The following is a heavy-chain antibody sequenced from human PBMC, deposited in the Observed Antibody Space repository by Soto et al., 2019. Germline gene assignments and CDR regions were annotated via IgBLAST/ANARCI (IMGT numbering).Heavy chain of an antibody. CDR3: ASQILESLISRDYYGMDV. CDR2: IIPIFGTA. V-gene: IGHV1-69*13. D-gene: IGHD2-15*01. CDR1: GGTFSSYA. Sequence: GASVKVSCKASGGTFSSYAISWVRQAPGQGLEWMGGIIPIFGTANYAQKFQGRVTITADESTSTAYMELSSLRSEDTAVYYCASQILESLISRDYYGMDVWGQGTTVTVSS. J-gene: IGHJ6*02.